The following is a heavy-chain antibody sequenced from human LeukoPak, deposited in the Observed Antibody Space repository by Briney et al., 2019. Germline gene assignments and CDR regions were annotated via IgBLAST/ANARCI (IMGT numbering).Heavy chain of an antibody. J-gene: IGHJ5*02. V-gene: IGHV1-3*01. CDR3: ARVTHRYDFWSGYYKYNWFDP. Sequence: ASVKVSCTASGYTFTSYAIHWVRQAPGQRLEWMGWINAGNGNTKYSQKFQGRVTITRDTSASTAYMELSSLRSEDTAVYYCARVTHRYDFWSGYYKYNWFDPWGQGTLVTVSS. D-gene: IGHD3-3*01. CDR2: INAGNGNT. CDR1: GYTFTSYA.